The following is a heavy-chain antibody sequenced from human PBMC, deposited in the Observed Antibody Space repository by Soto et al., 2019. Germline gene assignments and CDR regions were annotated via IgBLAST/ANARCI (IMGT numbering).Heavy chain of an antibody. J-gene: IGHJ4*02. V-gene: IGHV1-18*01. CDR3: ARDPPPPDY. CDR1: SYTFASSA. Sequence: QVQLVQYGAEVKKPGASVKVSCTASSYTFASSAISWMRQAPGQGLEWMGWIIAYNGNTNYAQNLQGRVTMTTDTSTSTAYMELRSLRSDDTAVYYCARDPPPPDYWGQGTLVTVSS. CDR2: IIAYNGNT.